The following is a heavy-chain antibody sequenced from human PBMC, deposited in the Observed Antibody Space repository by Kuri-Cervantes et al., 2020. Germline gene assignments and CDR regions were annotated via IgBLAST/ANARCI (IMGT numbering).Heavy chain of an antibody. V-gene: IGHV3-30-3*02. CDR1: GFTFSSYA. D-gene: IGHD6-19*01. J-gene: IGHJ6*02. Sequence: LSLTCAASGFTFSSYAMHWVRQAPGKGLEWVAVISYDGSNKYYADSMKGRFTISRDNAKNSLYLQMNSLRAEDTALYYCAKDRGVGMAGTVSYYYYGMDVWGQGTTVTVSS. CDR3: AKDRGVGMAGTVSYYYYGMDV. CDR2: ISYDGSNK.